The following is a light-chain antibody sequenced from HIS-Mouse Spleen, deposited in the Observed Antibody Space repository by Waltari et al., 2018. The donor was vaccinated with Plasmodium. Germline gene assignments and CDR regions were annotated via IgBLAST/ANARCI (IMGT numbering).Light chain of an antibody. CDR1: SLRSYY. V-gene: IGLV3-19*01. CDR2: GKN. Sequence: SSELTQDPAVSVALGQTVRITCQGDSLRSYYASWYQRKPGQAPVLVLYGKNNRPSGIPDRFSGSSSGNTAALTITGAQAEDEADYYCNSRDSSGNHLVVFGGGTKLTVL. CDR3: NSRDSSGNHLVV. J-gene: IGLJ2*01.